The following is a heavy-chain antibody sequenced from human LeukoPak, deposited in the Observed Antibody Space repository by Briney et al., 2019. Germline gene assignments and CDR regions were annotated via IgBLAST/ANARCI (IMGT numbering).Heavy chain of an antibody. D-gene: IGHD3-3*01. V-gene: IGHV4-4*02. CDR1: GGSISSSNW. CDR2: IYHSGST. J-gene: IGHJ6*02. Sequence: PSGTLSLTCAVSGGSISSSNWWSWVRQPPGKGLEWIGEIYHSGSTNYNPSLKSRVTISVDKSKNQFSLKLSSVTAADTAVYYCARGRAIFGVVITYYYYGMDVWGQGTTVTVSS. CDR3: ARGRAIFGVVITYYYYGMDV.